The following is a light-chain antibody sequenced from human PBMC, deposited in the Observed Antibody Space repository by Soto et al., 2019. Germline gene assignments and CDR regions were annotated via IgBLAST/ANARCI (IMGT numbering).Light chain of an antibody. J-gene: IGKJ1*01. CDR3: QQYDKYAWT. V-gene: IGKV1-5*03. CDR2: KAS. CDR1: QSIDSW. Sequence: DIQMTQSPSTLSASVGDRVTITCRASQSIDSWLAWYQHKPGKAPKLLIYKASSLESGVPSTFSGSGSGTEFTLTISSLQPDDFATYYCQQYDKYAWTFGQGTKVDI.